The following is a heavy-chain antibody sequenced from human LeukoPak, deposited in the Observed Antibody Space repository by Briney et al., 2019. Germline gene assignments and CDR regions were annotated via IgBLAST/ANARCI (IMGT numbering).Heavy chain of an antibody. V-gene: IGHV3-23*01. D-gene: IGHD6-19*01. CDR1: GFTFSSYA. J-gene: IGHJ4*02. CDR3: VKGLSGSSGWYYFDY. CDR2: ISGSGGST. Sequence: PGGSLRLSCAASGFTFSSYAMSWVRQAPGKGLGWVSVISGSGGSTFYADSVKSRFTISRDNSKNTLYLQMNSLRAEDTAVYYCVKGLSGSSGWYYFDYWGQGTLVTVSS.